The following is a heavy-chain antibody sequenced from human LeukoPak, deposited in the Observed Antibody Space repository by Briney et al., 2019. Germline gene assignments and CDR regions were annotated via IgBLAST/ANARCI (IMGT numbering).Heavy chain of an antibody. CDR3: ARGARGTWAWRD. V-gene: IGHV1-8*03. CDR2: MNPNSGNT. D-gene: IGHD3-3*01. CDR1: GYTFTSYD. J-gene: IGHJ4*02. Sequence: ASVKVSCKASGYTFTSYDINWVRQATGQGLEWMGWMNPNSGNTGYAQKFQGRVTITRNTSISTAYMELRSLRSDDTAVYYCARGARGTWAWRDWGQGTLATVSS.